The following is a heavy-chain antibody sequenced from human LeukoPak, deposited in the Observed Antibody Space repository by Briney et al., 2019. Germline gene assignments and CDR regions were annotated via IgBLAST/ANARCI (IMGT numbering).Heavy chain of an antibody. Sequence: PSGTLSLTCTVSGGSISSYYWSWIRQPPGKGLEWIGYIYYSGSTNYNPSLKSRVTISVDTSKNQFSLKLSSVTAADTAVYYCARYGVVLDYWGQGTLVTVSS. D-gene: IGHD3-3*01. J-gene: IGHJ4*02. V-gene: IGHV4-59*01. CDR1: GGSISSYY. CDR2: IYYSGST. CDR3: ARYGVVLDY.